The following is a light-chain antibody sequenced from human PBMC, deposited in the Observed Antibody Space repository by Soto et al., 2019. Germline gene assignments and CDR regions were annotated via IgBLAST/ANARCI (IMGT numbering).Light chain of an antibody. Sequence: ALTQPPSVSVAPGKTARITCGGNNIGSKSVHWYQQKPGQAPVLVIYYDSDRPSGIPERFSGSNSGNTATLTISRVEAGDEADYYCQVWDSSSDHPVFGTGTKLTVL. CDR1: NIGSKS. J-gene: IGLJ1*01. V-gene: IGLV3-21*04. CDR2: YDS. CDR3: QVWDSSSDHPV.